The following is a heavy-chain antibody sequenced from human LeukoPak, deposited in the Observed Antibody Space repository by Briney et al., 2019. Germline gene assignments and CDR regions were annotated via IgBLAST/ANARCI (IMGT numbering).Heavy chain of an antibody. J-gene: IGHJ4*02. CDR3: ARAASGSGWYGGDY. Sequence: ASVKVSCKASGYTFTGYYMHWVRQAPGQGLEWMGWISAYNGNTNYAQKLQGRVAMTTDTSTSTAYMELRSLRSDDTAVYYCARAASGSGWYGGDYWGQGALVTVSS. CDR2: ISAYNGNT. V-gene: IGHV1-18*04. D-gene: IGHD6-19*01. CDR1: GYTFTGYY.